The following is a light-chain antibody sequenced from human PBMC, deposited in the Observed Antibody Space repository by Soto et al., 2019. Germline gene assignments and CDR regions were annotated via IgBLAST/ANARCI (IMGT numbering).Light chain of an antibody. CDR3: CSYAGSSTLVV. Sequence: QSALTQPASVSGSPGQSITISCTGTSSDVGSYNLVSWYQQHPGKAPKLLIYEGTKRPSGVSNRFSASQSANTASLTISGLQAEDEADYYCCSYAGSSTLVVFGGGTKLTVL. CDR1: SSDVGSYNL. V-gene: IGLV2-23*01. J-gene: IGLJ2*01. CDR2: EGT.